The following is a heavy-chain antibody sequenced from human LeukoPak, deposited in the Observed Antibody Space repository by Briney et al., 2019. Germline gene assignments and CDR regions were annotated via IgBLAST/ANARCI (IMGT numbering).Heavy chain of an antibody. CDR3: ARAAPVAHFDY. CDR2: INPNSGGT. D-gene: IGHD2-2*01. V-gene: IGHV1-2*02. J-gene: IGHJ4*02. CDR1: QYTFTAYY. Sequence: ASVKVSCKASQYTFTAYYIHWVRQAPGHGLEWMGWINPNSGGTNYAQKFQGRVTMTRDTSISTAYLELSRLRPDDTAVFYCARAAPVAHFDYWGQGTLVTVSS.